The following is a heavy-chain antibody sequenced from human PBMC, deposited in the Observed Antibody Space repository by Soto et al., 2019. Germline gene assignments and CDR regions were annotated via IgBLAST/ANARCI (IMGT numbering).Heavy chain of an antibody. D-gene: IGHD7-27*01. CDR2: IYYTGST. V-gene: IGHV4-59*11. Sequence: SETLSLTCTVSVGSINNHYWGWIRQPPGKGLEWIGYIYYTGSTNYNPSLKSRVTISVDTSKNQFSLNLTSLTAADTAIYYCARSNWYSEYWGQGTLVTVSS. J-gene: IGHJ4*02. CDR3: ARSNWYSEY. CDR1: VGSINNHY.